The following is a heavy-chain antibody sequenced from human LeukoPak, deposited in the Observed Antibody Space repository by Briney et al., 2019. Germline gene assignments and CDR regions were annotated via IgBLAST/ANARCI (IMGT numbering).Heavy chain of an antibody. D-gene: IGHD2-2*01. J-gene: IGHJ4*02. V-gene: IGHV1-46*01. CDR3: ARKSLGYCSSTSCYGTLFDY. CDR1: GGTFSSYT. Sequence: ASVKVSCKASGGTFSSYTITWVRQAPGQGLEWMGIINPSGGSTSYAQKFQGRVTMTRDTSTSTVYMELSSLRSEDTAVYYCARKSLGYCSSTSCYGTLFDYWGQGTLVTVSS. CDR2: INPSGGST.